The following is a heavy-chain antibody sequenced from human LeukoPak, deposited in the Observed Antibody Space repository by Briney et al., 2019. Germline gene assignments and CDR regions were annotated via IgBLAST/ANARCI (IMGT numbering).Heavy chain of an antibody. CDR2: IYYSGST. Sequence: SETLSLTCTVSGGSISSYYWSWIRQPPGKGLEWIGYIYYSGSTNYNPSLKSRVTISVDTSKNQFSLKLSSVTAADTAVYYCAGDGMATIDTWGQGTLVTVSS. CDR3: AGDGMATIDT. J-gene: IGHJ5*02. CDR1: GGSISSYY. D-gene: IGHD5-24*01. V-gene: IGHV4-59*01.